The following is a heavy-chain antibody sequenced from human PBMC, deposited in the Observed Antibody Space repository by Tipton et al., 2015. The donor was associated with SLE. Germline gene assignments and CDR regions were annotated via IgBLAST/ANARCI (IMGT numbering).Heavy chain of an antibody. D-gene: IGHD6-19*01. J-gene: IGHJ4*02. CDR1: GGSISSGSHY. CDR2: IYTSGST. Sequence: LRLSCTVSGGSISSGSHYWSWIRQPAGKGLEWIGRIYTSGSTNYNPSLKSRVTISVDTSKNQSSLKLSSVTAADTAVYYCARDPVAGRGIDYWGQGTLVTVSS. V-gene: IGHV4-61*02. CDR3: ARDPVAGRGIDY.